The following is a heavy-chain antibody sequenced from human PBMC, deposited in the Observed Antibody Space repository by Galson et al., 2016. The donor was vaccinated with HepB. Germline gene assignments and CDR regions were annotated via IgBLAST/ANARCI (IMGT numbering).Heavy chain of an antibody. D-gene: IGHD2-21*01. Sequence: SLRLSCAASGFTFSNFAMTWVRQAPGKGLEWVSVISGSRSSTYYADSVKGRFTISRDNSKNTLYLQMSSLRVEDTAIYYCAKAFHTGMLFLCNYYYAMDVWGHGTTVTVSS. V-gene: IGHV3-23*01. CDR3: AKAFHTGMLFLCNYYYAMDV. J-gene: IGHJ6*02. CDR2: ISGSRSST. CDR1: GFTFSNFA.